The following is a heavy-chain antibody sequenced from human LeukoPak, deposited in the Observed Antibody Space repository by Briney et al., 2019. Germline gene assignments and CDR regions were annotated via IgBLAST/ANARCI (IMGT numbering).Heavy chain of an antibody. D-gene: IGHD6-19*01. Sequence: GGSLRLSCAASGFTFSSYSMNWVRQAPGKGLEWVSYISSGSSYIYYADSVKGRFTISRDNAKNSLYLQMNSLRAEDTAVYYCASGEAVAGTDAFDIWGQGTMVTVSS. V-gene: IGHV3-21*05. J-gene: IGHJ3*02. CDR1: GFTFSSYS. CDR3: ASGEAVAGTDAFDI. CDR2: ISSGSSYI.